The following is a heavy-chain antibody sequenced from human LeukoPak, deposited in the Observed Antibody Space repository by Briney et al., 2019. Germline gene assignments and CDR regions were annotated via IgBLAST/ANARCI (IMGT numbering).Heavy chain of an antibody. Sequence: SETLSLTCTVSGGSISSHYWSWIRQPPGKGLEWIGYIYYSGSTNYNPSLKGRVTISVDTSKNQFSLKLSSVTAADTAVYYCARAASYYDYYTDYFDYWGQGTLVTVSS. CDR3: ARAASYYDYYTDYFDY. D-gene: IGHD3-16*01. CDR2: IYYSGST. CDR1: GGSISSHY. J-gene: IGHJ4*02. V-gene: IGHV4-59*11.